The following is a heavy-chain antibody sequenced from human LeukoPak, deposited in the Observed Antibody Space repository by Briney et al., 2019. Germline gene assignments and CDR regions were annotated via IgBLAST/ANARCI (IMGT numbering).Heavy chain of an antibody. CDR2: VYTSVNI. Sequence: SETVSLICNVSGGPISGYFWTWMRQPAGRGLEWIGRVYTSVNINYNPSLTSRVTMSLDTSKNQFSLKLSSVPAADTAVYYCARARGAIWGKGTLVTVPS. CDR3: ARARGAI. CDR1: GGPISGYF. D-gene: IGHD3-10*01. J-gene: IGHJ4*02. V-gene: IGHV4-4*07.